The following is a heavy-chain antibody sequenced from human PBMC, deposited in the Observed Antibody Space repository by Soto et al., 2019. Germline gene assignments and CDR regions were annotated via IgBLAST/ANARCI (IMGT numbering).Heavy chain of an antibody. J-gene: IGHJ4*02. D-gene: IGHD3-10*01. CDR1: GFIFSNFS. Sequence: GGSLRLSCAASGFIFSNFSMYWVRRAPGKGLEWVSSIRQSGDRASYADSARGRFTISRDNSKNTLYLQMNGLRLDDTAVYYCVTAVRTRLDNWGPGTLVTVSS. V-gene: IGHV3-23*01. CDR3: VTAVRTRLDN. CDR2: IRQSGDRA.